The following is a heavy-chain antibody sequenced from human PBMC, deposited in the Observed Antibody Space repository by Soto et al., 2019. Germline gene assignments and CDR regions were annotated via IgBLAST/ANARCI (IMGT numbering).Heavy chain of an antibody. J-gene: IGHJ5*02. D-gene: IGHD3-22*01. Sequence: EVQLLESGGALVEPGGSLRLSCDTSGFTFSNYVMTWVRQAPGRGLEWVSSISGRGDGRSYADYVKGRFTISGDNSEKTLYLQMNSLRAEDTATYFCATAYYDSRGFQDRWGQGTLVTVSS. V-gene: IGHV3-23*01. CDR1: GFTFSNYV. CDR3: ATAYYDSRGFQDR. CDR2: ISGRGDGR.